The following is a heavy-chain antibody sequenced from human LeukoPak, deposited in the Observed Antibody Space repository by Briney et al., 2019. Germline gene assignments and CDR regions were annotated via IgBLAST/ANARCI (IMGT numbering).Heavy chain of an antibody. D-gene: IGHD6-6*01. J-gene: IGHJ4*02. CDR2: ISSSGSTI. V-gene: IGHV3-11*04. CDR3: ASLAYSSSSGFRPDDY. Sequence: GGSLRLSCAASGFTFSDYYMSWIRQAPGKGLEWVSYISSSGSTIYYADSVKGRFTISRDNAKNSLYLQMNSLRAEDTAVYYCASLAYSSSSGFRPDDYWGQGTLVTVSS. CDR1: GFTFSDYY.